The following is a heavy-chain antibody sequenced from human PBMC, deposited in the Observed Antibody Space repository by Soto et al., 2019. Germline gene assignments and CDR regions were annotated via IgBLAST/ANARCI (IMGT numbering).Heavy chain of an antibody. CDR1: GGTFSSYA. D-gene: IGHD3-22*01. V-gene: IGHV1-69*13. CDR3: ARYYYDSSGYYYYYYGMDV. CDR2: IIPIFGTA. Sequence: SVKVSCKASGGTFSSYAISGVRQAPGQGLEWMGGIIPIFGTANYAQKFQGRVTITADESTSTAYMELSSLRSEDTAVYYCARYYYDSSGYYYYYYGMDVWGQGTTVTVSS. J-gene: IGHJ6*02.